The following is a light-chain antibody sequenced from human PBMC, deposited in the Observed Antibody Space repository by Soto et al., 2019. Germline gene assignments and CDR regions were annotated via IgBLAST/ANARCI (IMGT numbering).Light chain of an antibody. V-gene: IGKV3-15*01. CDR3: QQYNSWPLT. CDR2: GAS. CDR1: QSISSN. Sequence: EIVMTQSPATLSLSPGERATLSCRASQSISSNLAWYQQKPGQAPRLLIYGASTRAPDIPARFSGSGSGTEFTLTISSLQSADFAVYYCQQYNSWPLTFGGGTKVDIK. J-gene: IGKJ4*01.